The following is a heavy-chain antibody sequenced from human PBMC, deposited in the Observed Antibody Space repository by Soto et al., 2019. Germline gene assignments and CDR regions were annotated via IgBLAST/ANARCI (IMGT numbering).Heavy chain of an antibody. CDR2: ISAYNGNT. Sequence: ASVKVSCKASGYTFTSYGISWVRQAPGQGLEWMGWISAYNGNTNYAQKLQGRVTMTTDTSTSTAYMELRSLRSDDTAVYYCARSTLASFMILENGMDVWGQGTTVTVSS. CDR1: GYTFTSYG. CDR3: ARSTLASFMILENGMDV. V-gene: IGHV1-18*01. D-gene: IGHD3-16*01. J-gene: IGHJ6*02.